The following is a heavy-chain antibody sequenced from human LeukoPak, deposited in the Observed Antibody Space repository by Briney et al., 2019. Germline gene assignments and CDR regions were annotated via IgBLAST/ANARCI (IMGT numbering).Heavy chain of an antibody. CDR1: GYTFSSYG. J-gene: IGHJ4*02. Sequence: AASVKVSCKASGYTFSSYGFAWVRQAPGQGLEWMGWISAYNVNTNYAQKLQGRVTMTTDTSASTAYMELRSLRSDDTAVYYCARVDCSGGSCTDDYWGQGTLVTVSS. CDR2: ISAYNVNT. V-gene: IGHV1-18*01. D-gene: IGHD2-15*01. CDR3: ARVDCSGGSCTDDY.